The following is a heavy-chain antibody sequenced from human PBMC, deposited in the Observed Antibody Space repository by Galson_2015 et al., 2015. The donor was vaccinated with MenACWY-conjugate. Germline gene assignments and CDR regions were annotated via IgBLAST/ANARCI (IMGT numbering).Heavy chain of an antibody. CDR3: AKCDGYNLGYSMDV. CDR2: LSGGGTNI. D-gene: IGHD5-24*01. V-gene: IGHV3-23*01. CDR1: GFTFGSYA. Sequence: SLRLSCAATGFTFGSYAMTWVRQAPGKGLEWVSSLSGGGTNIYYAASVKGHFTISRDNSKNTLYLQMNSLRAEDTALYYCAKCDGYNLGYSMDVWGQGTTVTV. J-gene: IGHJ6*02.